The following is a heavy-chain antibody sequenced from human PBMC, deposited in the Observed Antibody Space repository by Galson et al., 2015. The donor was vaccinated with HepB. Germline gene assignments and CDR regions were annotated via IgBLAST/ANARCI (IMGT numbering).Heavy chain of an antibody. J-gene: IGHJ4*02. CDR1: GGTFNSYI. CDR3: ATPLTHDEFGY. V-gene: IGHV1-69*02. Sequence: SVKVSCKASGGTFNSYIINWVRQTPGQGLEWMGRIIPVFNVTSYAQKFQGRVTMTADRSTSTGYMELSSLSSDDPALYYCATPLTHDEFGYWGQGTLVTVSS. CDR2: IIPVFNVT. D-gene: IGHD1-1*01.